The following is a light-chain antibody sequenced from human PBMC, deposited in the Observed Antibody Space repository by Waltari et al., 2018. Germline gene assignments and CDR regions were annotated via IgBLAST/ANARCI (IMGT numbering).Light chain of an antibody. V-gene: IGLV2-23*02. J-gene: IGLJ2*01. CDR2: GVT. Sequence: QAALTQPASVFWFPGQSITIPCTGSSTDIWTYNVVPWYQHHPGKAPKLIIYGVTNRPSGVSNRFSGSKSGNTASLTISGLQTEDEADYYCCSYAGSMVFGGGTKLTVL. CDR3: CSYAGSMV. CDR1: STDIWTYNV.